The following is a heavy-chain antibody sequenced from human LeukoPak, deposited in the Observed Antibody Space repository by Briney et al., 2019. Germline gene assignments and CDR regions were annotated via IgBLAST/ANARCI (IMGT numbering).Heavy chain of an antibody. Sequence: TGGSLRLSCAASGFPFSTYAMNWVRQDPDKGLEWIAGISGEGNGTYYADSVKGRFTISRDNSKNTLFLQMISLRREDTATYWCVKRTMSAFDQWGQGILVIVSS. CDR3: VKRTMSAFDQ. CDR2: ISGEGNGT. V-gene: IGHV3-23*01. J-gene: IGHJ4*02. CDR1: GFPFSTYA.